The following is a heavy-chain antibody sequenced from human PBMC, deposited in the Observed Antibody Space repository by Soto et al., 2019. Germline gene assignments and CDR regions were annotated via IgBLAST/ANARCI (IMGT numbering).Heavy chain of an antibody. J-gene: IGHJ4*02. CDR3: ARDLAAADY. Sequence: QVQLVQSGAEVKKPGASVKISCKTSGYIFINYYIHWVRQAPGQGLEWVALINLMSGSTNYAQKLQGRVTVTSDTSTSTVYMELSSLISEDTAVYYSARDLAAADYGGQGTLVTVSS. V-gene: IGHV1-46*04. CDR2: INLMSGST. D-gene: IGHD6-13*01. CDR1: GYIFINYY.